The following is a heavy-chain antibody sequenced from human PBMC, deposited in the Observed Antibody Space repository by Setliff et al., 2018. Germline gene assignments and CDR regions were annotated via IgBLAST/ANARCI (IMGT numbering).Heavy chain of an antibody. CDR1: GGSISSSSYY. CDR2: IYYSGST. V-gene: IGHV4-39*01. D-gene: IGHD2-15*01. Sequence: SETLSLTCTVSGGSISSSSYYWGRIRQPPGQGLAWIGSIYYSGSTNYNSSLKSRVTISVDLSKNQSSLQLTSLTAADTAVYYCARGVSGVSWTPRYWGRGTLVTVSS. J-gene: IGHJ4*02. CDR3: ARGVSGVSWTPRY.